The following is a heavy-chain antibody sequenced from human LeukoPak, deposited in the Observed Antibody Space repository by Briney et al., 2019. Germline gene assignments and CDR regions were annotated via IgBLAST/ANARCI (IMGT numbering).Heavy chain of an antibody. D-gene: IGHD3-3*01. Sequence: PGGSLRLSCAASGFTFSSYWMSWVRQAPGKGLEWVANIKQDGSEKYYVDSVKGRFTISRDNAKNSLYLQMNSLRAEDTAVYYCARVGYDFWSGPGGFDYWGQGTLVTVSS. J-gene: IGHJ4*02. CDR3: ARVGYDFWSGPGGFDY. CDR1: GFTFSSYW. CDR2: IKQDGSEK. V-gene: IGHV3-7*01.